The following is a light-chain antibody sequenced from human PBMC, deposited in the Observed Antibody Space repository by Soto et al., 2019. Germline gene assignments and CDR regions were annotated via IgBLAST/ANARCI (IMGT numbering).Light chain of an antibody. Sequence: DIQMTQSPSTLSASVGDRVTITCRASESISTWLAWYQQKPGRAPNLLIHDASNLESGVPSRFSGSGSGTDFTLTISSLQPEDFATYYCQQYWTFGQGTKVEIK. CDR3: QQYWT. V-gene: IGKV1-5*01. CDR1: ESISTW. CDR2: DAS. J-gene: IGKJ2*01.